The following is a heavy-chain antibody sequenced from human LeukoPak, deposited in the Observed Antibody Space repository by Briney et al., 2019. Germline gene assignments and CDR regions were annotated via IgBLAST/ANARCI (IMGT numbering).Heavy chain of an antibody. CDR2: IYFSGST. Sequence: PAETLSLTCTVSGGSISIYYWSWIRQPPGKGLEWLGYIYFSGSTNYNPTLKSRVTIPVDTSKNQFSLKLSSVTAADTAVYYCARCLVGGDYGMDVWGQGTTVTVSS. CDR1: GGSISIYY. CDR3: ARCLVGGDYGMDV. V-gene: IGHV4-59*01. J-gene: IGHJ6*02. D-gene: IGHD1-26*01.